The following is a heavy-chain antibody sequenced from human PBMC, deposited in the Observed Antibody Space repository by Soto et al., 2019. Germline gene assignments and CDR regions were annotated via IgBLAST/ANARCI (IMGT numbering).Heavy chain of an antibody. CDR3: ARDGVGATTFFGYFDY. CDR1: GFTFSGYG. Sequence: QVQLVESGGAVVQPGRSQRLSCAASGFTFSGYGMHWVRQAPGKGLEWVAITRHDGSNTYYADSVRGRFTISRDNSKKTLYLQMDSLRAEDTAVYYCARDGVGATTFFGYFDYWGQGTLVTVSS. D-gene: IGHD1-26*01. CDR2: TRHDGSNT. V-gene: IGHV3-33*01. J-gene: IGHJ4*02.